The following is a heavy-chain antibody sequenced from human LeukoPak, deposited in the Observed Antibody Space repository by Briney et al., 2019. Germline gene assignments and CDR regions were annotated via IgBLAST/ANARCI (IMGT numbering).Heavy chain of an antibody. CDR3: AKVRATYYYGSGSYGY. V-gene: IGHV3-30*18. D-gene: IGHD3-10*01. CDR1: GFTFSSYG. J-gene: IGHJ4*02. CDR2: ISYDGSNK. Sequence: GRSLRLSCAASGFTFSSYGMHWVRQAPGKGLEWVAVISYDGSNKYYADSVKGRFTISRDNSKNTLYLQMNSLRAEDTAVYYCAKVRATYYYGSGSYGYWGQGTLVTVSS.